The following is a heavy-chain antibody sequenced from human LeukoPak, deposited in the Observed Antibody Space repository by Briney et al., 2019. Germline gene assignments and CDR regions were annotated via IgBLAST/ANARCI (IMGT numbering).Heavy chain of an antibody. CDR2: ISGSGGST. CDR1: GFTFSSNA. D-gene: IGHD6-6*01. CDR3: AKDPPEYSSSSSLLPSY. Sequence: GGSLRLSCAASGFTFSSNAMSWVRQAPGKGLEWVSAISGSGGSTYYADSVKGRFTISRDNSKNTLYLQMNSLRAEDTAVYYCAKDPPEYSSSSSLLPSYWGQGTLVTVAS. V-gene: IGHV3-23*01. J-gene: IGHJ4*02.